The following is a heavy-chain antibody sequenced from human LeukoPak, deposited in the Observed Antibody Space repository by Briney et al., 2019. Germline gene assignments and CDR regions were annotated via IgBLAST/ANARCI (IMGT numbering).Heavy chain of an antibody. J-gene: IGHJ6*03. V-gene: IGHV3-30*04. CDR1: GFTFSSYA. CDR2: ISYDGSNK. D-gene: IGHD5-18*01. CDR3: ARDGPDTAMVFYYMDV. Sequence: GRSLRLSCAASGFTFSSYAMHWVRQAPGKGLEWVAVISYDGSNKYYADSVKGRFTISRDNSKNTLYLQMNSLRAEDTAVYYCARDGPDTAMVFYYMDVWGKGTTVTVSS.